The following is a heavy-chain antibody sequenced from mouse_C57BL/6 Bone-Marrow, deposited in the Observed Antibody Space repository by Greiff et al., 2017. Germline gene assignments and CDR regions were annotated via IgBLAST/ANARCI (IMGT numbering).Heavy chain of an antibody. Sequence: QVQLQQPGAELVRPGTSVKLSCKASGYTFTSYWMHWVKQRPGQGLEWIGVIDPSDSYTNYNQKFKGKATLTVDTSSSTAYMQLSSLTSEDSAVYYWANYYSNSVWFAYWGQGTLVTVAA. J-gene: IGHJ3*01. D-gene: IGHD2-5*01. V-gene: IGHV1-59*01. CDR2: IDPSDSYT. CDR3: ANYYSNSVWFAY. CDR1: GYTFTSYW.